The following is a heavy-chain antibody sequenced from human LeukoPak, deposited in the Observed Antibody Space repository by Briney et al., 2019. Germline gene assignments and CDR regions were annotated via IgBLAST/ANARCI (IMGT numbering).Heavy chain of an antibody. Sequence: ASVKVPCKASGGTFSSYAISWVRQAPGQGLEWMGIINPSGGSTSYAQKFQGRVTMTRDMSTSTVYMELSSLRSEDTAVYYCARGDGYSLDYWGQGTLVTVSS. D-gene: IGHD3-22*01. CDR2: INPSGGST. J-gene: IGHJ4*02. CDR1: GGTFSSYA. CDR3: ARGDGYSLDY. V-gene: IGHV1-46*01.